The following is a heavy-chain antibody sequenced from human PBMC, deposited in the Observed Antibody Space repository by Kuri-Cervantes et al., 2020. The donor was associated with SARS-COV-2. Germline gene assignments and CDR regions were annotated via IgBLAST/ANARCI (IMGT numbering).Heavy chain of an antibody. D-gene: IGHD3-3*01. Sequence: SETLSLTCTVSGGSISSYYWSWIRQPAGKGLEWTGRIYTSGSTNYNPSLKSRVTMSVDTSKNQFSLKLSSVTAADTAVYYCARHTIFGAHDAFDIWGQGTMVTVSS. CDR1: GGSISSYY. CDR3: ARHTIFGAHDAFDI. V-gene: IGHV4-4*07. CDR2: IYTSGST. J-gene: IGHJ3*02.